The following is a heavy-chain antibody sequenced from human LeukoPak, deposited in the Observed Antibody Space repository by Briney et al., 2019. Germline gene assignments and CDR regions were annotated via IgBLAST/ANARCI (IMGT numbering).Heavy chain of an antibody. J-gene: IGHJ6*02. D-gene: IGHD3-22*01. CDR2: INAGNGNT. Sequence: EASVKVSCKASGYTLTSYAMHWVRQAPGQRLEWMGWINAGNGNTKYSQKFQGRVTITRDTSASTAYMELSSLRSEDTAVYYCARVVPDSSGSRAQIYYYYYGMDVWGQGTTVTVSS. CDR3: ARVVPDSSGSRAQIYYYYYGMDV. V-gene: IGHV1-3*01. CDR1: GYTLTSYA.